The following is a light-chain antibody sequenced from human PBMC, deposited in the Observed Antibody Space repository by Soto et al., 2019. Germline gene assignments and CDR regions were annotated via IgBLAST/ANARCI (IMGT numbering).Light chain of an antibody. CDR3: QEYNTYSRT. CDR2: KAS. Sequence: DIQMTQSPSTLSASVGAXVTITCRASQSISSWLAWYQQKPGKAPNLLIYKASSLESGVPSRFSGSGSGTEFTLTISSLQPDDFATYYCQEYNTYSRTLGQGTKVDI. CDR1: QSISSW. V-gene: IGKV1-5*03. J-gene: IGKJ1*01.